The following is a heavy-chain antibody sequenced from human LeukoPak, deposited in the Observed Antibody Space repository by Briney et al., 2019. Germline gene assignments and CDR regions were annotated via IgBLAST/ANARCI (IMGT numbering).Heavy chain of an antibody. CDR2: IIPIFGTA. V-gene: IGHV1-69*13. Sequence: ASVKVSCKASGGTFSSYAISWVRQAPGQGLEWMGGIIPIFGTANYAQKFQGRVTITADESTSTAYMELSSLRSEDTAVYYCATGTNYDFWSGYLFDYWGQGTLVTVSS. CDR3: ATGTNYDFWSGYLFDY. D-gene: IGHD3-3*01. J-gene: IGHJ4*02. CDR1: GGTFSSYA.